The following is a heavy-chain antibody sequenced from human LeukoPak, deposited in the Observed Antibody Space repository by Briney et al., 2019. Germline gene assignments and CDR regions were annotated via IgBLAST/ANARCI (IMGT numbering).Heavy chain of an antibody. Sequence: SETLSLTCTVSGGSISSSSYYWGWIRQPPGTGLEWIGSIYYSGSTYYNPSLKSRVTISVDTSKNQFSLKLSSVTAADTAVYYCARLVGTTGTTRYYYYGMDVWGQGTTVTVSS. J-gene: IGHJ6*02. CDR2: IYYSGST. CDR1: GGSISSSSYY. CDR3: ARLVGTTGTTRYYYYGMDV. D-gene: IGHD1-1*01. V-gene: IGHV4-39*01.